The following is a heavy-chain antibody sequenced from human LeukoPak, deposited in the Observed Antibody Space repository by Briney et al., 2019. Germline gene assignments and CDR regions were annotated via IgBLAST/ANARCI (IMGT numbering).Heavy chain of an antibody. V-gene: IGHV4-59*01. CDR1: GGSISSYY. CDR2: IHYSGST. D-gene: IGHD3-10*01. CDR3: ARAHGSGSYYTLTY. Sequence: PSETLSLTCSVSGGSISSYYWSWIRQPPGKGLEWIGYIHYSGSTIHNPSLKSRVTISVDTSKNQFSLKLSSVTAADTAVYYCARAHGSGSYYTLTYWGQGTLVTVSS. J-gene: IGHJ4*02.